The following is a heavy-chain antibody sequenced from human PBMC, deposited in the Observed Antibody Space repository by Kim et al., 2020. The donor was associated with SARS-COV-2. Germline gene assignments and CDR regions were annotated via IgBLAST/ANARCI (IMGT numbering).Heavy chain of an antibody. V-gene: IGHV3-7*03. CDR2: QDGSEK. Sequence: QDGSEKNYVDSVKGRFTISRDNAKTSLHLQMNSLGAEDTAVYYCGGDMDVWGQGTTVTVSS. CDR3: GGDMDV. J-gene: IGHJ6*02.